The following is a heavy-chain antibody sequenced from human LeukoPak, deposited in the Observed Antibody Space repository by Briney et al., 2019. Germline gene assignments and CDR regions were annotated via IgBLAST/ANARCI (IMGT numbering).Heavy chain of an antibody. CDR3: ARARTMYYYDSSVD. CDR2: ISAYNGNT. J-gene: IGHJ4*02. D-gene: IGHD3-22*01. Sequence: RASVKVSCKASGYTFTGYYMHWVRQAPGQGLEWMGWISAYNGNTNYAQKLQGRVTMTTDTSTSTAYMELRSLRSDDTAVYYCARARTMYYYDSSVDWGQGTLVTVSS. CDR1: GYTFTGYY. V-gene: IGHV1-18*04.